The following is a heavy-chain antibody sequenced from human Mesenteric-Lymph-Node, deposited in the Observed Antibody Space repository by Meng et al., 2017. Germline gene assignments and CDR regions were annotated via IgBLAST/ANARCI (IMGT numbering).Heavy chain of an antibody. CDR1: GFTFSSYA. CDR2: ISYDGSNK. V-gene: IGHV3-30*04. CDR3: ARGRVLLWFGELSRAYDY. D-gene: IGHD3-10*01. J-gene: IGHJ4*02. Sequence: GESLKISCAASGFTFSSYAMHWVRQAPGKGLEWVAVISYDGSNKYYADSVKGRFTISRDNSKNTLYLQMNSLRAEDTAVYYCARGRVLLWFGELSRAYDYWGQGTLVTVSS.